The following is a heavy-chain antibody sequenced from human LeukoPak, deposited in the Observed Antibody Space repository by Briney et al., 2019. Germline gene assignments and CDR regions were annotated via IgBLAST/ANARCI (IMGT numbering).Heavy chain of an antibody. CDR3: AKDLWGSYKGDAFDI. J-gene: IGHJ3*02. V-gene: IGHV3-30*02. Sequence: GGSLRLSCAASRFTFSSYGMHWVRQAPGKGLEWVAFIRYDGSNKYYADSVKGRFTISRDNSKNTLYLQMNSLRAEDTAVYYCAKDLWGSYKGDAFDIWGQGTVVTVSS. D-gene: IGHD3-16*01. CDR2: IRYDGSNK. CDR1: RFTFSSYG.